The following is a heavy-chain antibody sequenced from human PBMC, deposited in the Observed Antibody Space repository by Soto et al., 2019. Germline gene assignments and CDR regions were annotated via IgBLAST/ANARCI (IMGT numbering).Heavy chain of an antibody. D-gene: IGHD1-26*01. CDR2: ISYSEST. Sequence: QVQLQESGPGLVKPSQTLSLTCTVSGDSVSSGSHFWTWLRQRPGKGLEWLGYISYSESTYDNPSLNPSLETRLSISRDSSENRFSRHLSSVHAADTAVYYCARRRPMMGAKTFFDYWGTGTLVTVSS. V-gene: IGHV4-31*03. J-gene: IGHJ4*02. CDR3: ARRRPMMGAKTFFDY. CDR1: GDSVSSGSHF.